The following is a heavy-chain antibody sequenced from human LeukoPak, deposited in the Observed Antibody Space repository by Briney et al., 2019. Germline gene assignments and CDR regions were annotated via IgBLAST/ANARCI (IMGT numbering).Heavy chain of an antibody. CDR1: VRSFSNYY. CDR3: ARRRNYGRNYYIDV. D-gene: IGHD1-7*01. Sequence: SETLSLTCAVYVRSFSNYYWSWIRQPPGKGLEWIGEINDSGRTNYNPSLMSRVTVSVDTSKNQFSLRLTSVTATDTAVYYCARRRNYGRNYYIDVWGRGATVSVSS. J-gene: IGHJ6*03. V-gene: IGHV4-34*01. CDR2: INDSGRT.